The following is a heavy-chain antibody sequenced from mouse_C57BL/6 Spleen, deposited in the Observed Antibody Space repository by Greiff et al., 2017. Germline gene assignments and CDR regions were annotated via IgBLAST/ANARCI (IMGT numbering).Heavy chain of an antibody. CDR3: ARSLNYDAMDY. J-gene: IGHJ4*01. Sequence: QVQLQQPGAELVMPGASVKLSCKASGYTFTSYWMHWVKQRPGQGLEWIGEIDPSDSYTNYNQKFKGKSTLTVDQSSSTAYMQLSSLTSEDSAVYYCARSLNYDAMDYWGQGTSVTVSS. CDR1: GYTFTSYW. CDR2: IDPSDSYT. V-gene: IGHV1-69*01.